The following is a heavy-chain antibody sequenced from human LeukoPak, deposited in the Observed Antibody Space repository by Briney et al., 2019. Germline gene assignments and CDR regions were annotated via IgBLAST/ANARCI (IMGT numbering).Heavy chain of an antibody. Sequence: GGSLRLSCAASGFTFSYYIMNWVRQAPGKGLEWVSYISSSSTTIYYPDSVKGRFTISRDNAKNSLYLQMNSLRAEDTAVYYCARVSPTGYSSGWYTLKKYYFDYWGQGTLVTVSS. CDR3: ARVSPTGYSSGWYTLKKYYFDY. CDR2: ISSSSTTI. CDR1: GFTFSYYI. V-gene: IGHV3-48*01. J-gene: IGHJ4*02. D-gene: IGHD6-19*01.